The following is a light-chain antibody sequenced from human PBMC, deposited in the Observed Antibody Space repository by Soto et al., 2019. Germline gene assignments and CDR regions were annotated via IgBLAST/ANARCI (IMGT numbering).Light chain of an antibody. J-gene: IGLJ3*02. V-gene: IGLV4-69*01. CDR1: SGHSTYA. CDR3: QTWATVPDWV. Sequence: QPVLTQSPSASASLGASVKLTCTLSSGHSTYAIAWHQQQPEKGPRYLMKLDSDGSHSKGDGIPDRFSGSSSGAERYLTISSLQSEDEAYYYCQTWATVPDWVFGGGTKLTVL. CDR2: LDSDGSH.